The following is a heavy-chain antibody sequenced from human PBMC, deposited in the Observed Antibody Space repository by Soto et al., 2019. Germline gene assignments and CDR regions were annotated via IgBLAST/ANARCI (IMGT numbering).Heavy chain of an antibody. CDR2: ISGSGGST. CDR1: GFTFSSYA. V-gene: IGHV3-23*01. CDR3: AKDIAPGAGGYYYYYYGMDV. Sequence: GGSLRLSCAASGFTFSSYAMSWVRQAPGKGLEWVSAISGSGGSTYYAESVKGRFTISRDNSKNTLYLQMNSLRAEDTAVYYCAKDIAPGAGGYYYYYYGMDVWGQGTTVTVSS. J-gene: IGHJ6*02. D-gene: IGHD3-16*01.